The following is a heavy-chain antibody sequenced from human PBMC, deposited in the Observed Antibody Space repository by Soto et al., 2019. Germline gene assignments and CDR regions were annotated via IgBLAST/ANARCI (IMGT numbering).Heavy chain of an antibody. CDR1: GFTFSDYY. J-gene: IGHJ5*02. CDR2: IISSSSYT. V-gene: IGHV3-11*06. D-gene: IGHD3-10*01. CDR3: ARVKAMVRGVIFSP. Sequence: GGALRLSCAASGFTFSDYYMSWIRQAPGEGLFFVSFIISSSSYTNYADSVKGRFTISRDNSKNSLYLQMNSLRAEDTAVYYCARVKAMVRGVIFSPWGQGTLVTVSS.